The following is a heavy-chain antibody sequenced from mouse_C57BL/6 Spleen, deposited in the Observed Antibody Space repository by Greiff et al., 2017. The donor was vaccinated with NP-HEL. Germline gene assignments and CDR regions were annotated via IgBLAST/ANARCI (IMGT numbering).Heavy chain of an antibody. J-gene: IGHJ4*01. D-gene: IGHD1-1*01. CDR1: GYTFTSYW. V-gene: IGHV1-61*01. Sequence: QVQLQQPGAELVRPGSSVKLSCKASGYTFTSYWMDWVQQRPGQGLEWIGNIYPSDSETHYNQKFKDKATLTVDKSSSTAYMQLSSLTSEDSAVYDCARRILRYYAMDYWGQGTSVTVSS. CDR2: IYPSDSET. CDR3: ARRILRYYAMDY.